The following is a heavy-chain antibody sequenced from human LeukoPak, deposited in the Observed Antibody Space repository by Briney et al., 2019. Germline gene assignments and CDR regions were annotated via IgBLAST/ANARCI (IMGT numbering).Heavy chain of an antibody. J-gene: IGHJ6*02. CDR3: ARDANSAYSGYDYDIGRPNLYYGMDV. Sequence: ASVKVSCKASGGTFSSYAISWVRQAPGQGLEWMGGIIPIFGTANYAQKFQGRVTITADESTSTAYMELSSLRSEDTAVYYCARDANSAYSGYDYDIGRPNLYYGMDVWGQGTTVTVSS. D-gene: IGHD5-12*01. CDR2: IIPIFGTA. V-gene: IGHV1-69*13. CDR1: GGTFSSYA.